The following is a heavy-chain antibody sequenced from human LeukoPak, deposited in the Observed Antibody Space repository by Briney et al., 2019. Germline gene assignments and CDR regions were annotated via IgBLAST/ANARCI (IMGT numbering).Heavy chain of an antibody. V-gene: IGHV3-66*02. CDR3: ARSVGATDY. D-gene: IGHD1-26*01. J-gene: IGHJ4*02. Sequence: PGGSLRLSCTASGFTFGDHAMSWVRQAPGKGLEWVSVIYSGGSTYYADSVKGRFTISRDNSKNTLYLQMNSLRAEDTAVYYCARSVGATDYWGQGTLVTVSS. CDR1: GFTFGDHA. CDR2: IYSGGST.